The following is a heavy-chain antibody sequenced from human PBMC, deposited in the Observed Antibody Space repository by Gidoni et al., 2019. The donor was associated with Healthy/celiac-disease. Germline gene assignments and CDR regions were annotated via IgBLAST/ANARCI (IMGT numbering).Heavy chain of an antibody. J-gene: IGHJ4*02. D-gene: IGHD3-10*01. V-gene: IGHV4-34*01. CDR2: INHSGST. CDR1: GGSFSGYY. Sequence: QVQLQQWGAGLLKPSETLSLTCAVYGGSFSGYYWSWIRQPPGKGLEWIGEINHSGSTNYNPSLKSRVTISVDTSKNQFSLKLSSVTAADTAVYYCARAMTLIKYYYGSGSYQRGEFDYWGQGTLVTVSS. CDR3: ARAMTLIKYYYGSGSYQRGEFDY.